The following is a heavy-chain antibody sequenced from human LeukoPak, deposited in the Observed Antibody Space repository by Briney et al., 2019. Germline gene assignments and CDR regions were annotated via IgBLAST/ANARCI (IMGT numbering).Heavy chain of an antibody. J-gene: IGHJ3*02. CDR3: ATEGGSGSYYGDDAFDM. Sequence: PGGSLRLSCEASGFSFTNTWMSWVRQAPGKGLGWVGRVKSKADDGTTDYAAPVQGRFTISSDDSKNTLSLQMNSLKTEDTAVYYCATEGGSGSYYGDDAFDMWGQGTMVTVSS. V-gene: IGHV3-15*01. D-gene: IGHD3-10*01. CDR1: GFSFTNTW. CDR2: VKSKADDGTT.